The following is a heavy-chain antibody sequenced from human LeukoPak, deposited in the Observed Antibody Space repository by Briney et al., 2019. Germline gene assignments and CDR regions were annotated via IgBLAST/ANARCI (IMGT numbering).Heavy chain of an antibody. J-gene: IGHJ4*02. V-gene: IGHV4-4*07. CDR1: GGSISSYY. CDR2: IYTSGST. CDR3: ARDRPDTAMATFDY. D-gene: IGHD5-18*01. Sequence: SETLSLTCTVSGGSISSYYWSWIRQPAGKGLEWIGRIYTSGSTNYNPSLKSRVTMSVDTSKNQFSLKLSSVTAADTAVYYCARDRPDTAMATFDYWGQGTLVTVSP.